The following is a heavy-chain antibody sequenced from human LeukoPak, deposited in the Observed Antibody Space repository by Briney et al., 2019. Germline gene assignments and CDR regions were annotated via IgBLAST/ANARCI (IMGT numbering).Heavy chain of an antibody. V-gene: IGHV1-69*06. CDR1: GGTFSSYA. Sequence: SVKVSCKASGGTFSSYAISWVRQAPGQGIEGMGGIIPMFGTAKYAQKFQGRVTIKAEKYKRTAYRELSRLRSEDTAVYYCARQEAVAGTLDYWGQGTLVTVSS. D-gene: IGHD6-19*01. J-gene: IGHJ4*02. CDR3: ARQEAVAGTLDY. CDR2: IIPMFGTA.